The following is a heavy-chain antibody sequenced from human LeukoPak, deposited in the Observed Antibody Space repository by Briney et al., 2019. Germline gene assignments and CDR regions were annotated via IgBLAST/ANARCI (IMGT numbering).Heavy chain of an antibody. J-gene: IGHJ6*03. CDR1: GVSISSGGYY. V-gene: IGHV4-30-2*01. D-gene: IGHD5-18*01. Sequence: SETLSLTCTVSGVSISSGGYYWSWIRQPPGKGLEWIGYIYHSGSTYYNPSLKSRVTISVDTSKNQFSLKLSSVTAADTAAYYCARGVVVGFVGYSYGYDYYMDVWGKGTTVTVSS. CDR2: IYHSGST. CDR3: ARGVVVGFVGYSYGYDYYMDV.